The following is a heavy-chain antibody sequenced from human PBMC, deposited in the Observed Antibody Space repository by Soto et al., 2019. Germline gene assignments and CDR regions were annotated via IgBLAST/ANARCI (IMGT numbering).Heavy chain of an antibody. CDR2: INTDGSRT. Sequence: EVQLVESGGELVQPGGSLRLSCADSAFTFNNYWVHWVRQAPGKGLVWVSRINTDGSRTNYADSVKGRFTISRDNAKNTLYLQMDSLRAEDTAVYYCAKVVNGSYNWFDPWGQGTLVTVSS. V-gene: IGHV3-74*01. CDR1: AFTFNNYW. D-gene: IGHD3-10*01. J-gene: IGHJ5*02. CDR3: AKVVNGSYNWFDP.